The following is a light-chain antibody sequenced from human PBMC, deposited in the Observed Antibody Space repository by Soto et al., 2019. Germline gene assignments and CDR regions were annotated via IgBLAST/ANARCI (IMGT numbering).Light chain of an antibody. CDR1: QSISSS. J-gene: IGKJ3*01. CDR3: QQSHSTLYST. Sequence: DIQMAPSPSSLSASVGDRVTITCRASQSISSSLNWYQQKPGKAPKLLIYAASSLQSGVPSRFSGSGSGTDFTLTISSLQPEDFATYYCQQSHSTLYSTFGPGTKVDIK. V-gene: IGKV1-39*01. CDR2: AAS.